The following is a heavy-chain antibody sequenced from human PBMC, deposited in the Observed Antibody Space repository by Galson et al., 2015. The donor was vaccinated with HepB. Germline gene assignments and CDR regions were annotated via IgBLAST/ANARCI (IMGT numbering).Heavy chain of an antibody. J-gene: IGHJ6*02. Sequence: SLRLSCAASGFRFDDYGMSWVRRAPGKGLEWVSGIKWNGDRIAYADSVKGRFTISRDNAKNLLYLQIKSLRAEDTALYYCAGELRGPNDFWGDYVPHYGMDVWGQGTTVTVSS. CDR3: AGELRGPNDFWGDYVPHYGMDV. D-gene: IGHD3-3*01. CDR1: GFRFDDYG. CDR2: IKWNGDRI. V-gene: IGHV3-20*04.